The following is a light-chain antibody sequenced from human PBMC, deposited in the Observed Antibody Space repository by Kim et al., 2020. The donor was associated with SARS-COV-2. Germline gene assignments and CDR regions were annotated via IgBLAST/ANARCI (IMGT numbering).Light chain of an antibody. CDR2: GAS. CDR1: QGISSY. Sequence: AAVGDRVTITCRGSQGISSYLAWYQQKPGKAPKLLIYGASTLQSGVSSRFSGSGSGTDFTLTISSLQPEDSATYYCQQLDSYPLTFGGGTKVDIK. CDR3: QQLDSYPLT. V-gene: IGKV1-9*01. J-gene: IGKJ4*01.